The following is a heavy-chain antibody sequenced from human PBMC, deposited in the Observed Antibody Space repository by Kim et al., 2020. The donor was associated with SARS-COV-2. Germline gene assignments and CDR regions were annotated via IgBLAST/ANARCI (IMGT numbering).Heavy chain of an antibody. Sequence: GGSLRLSCAASGFTFSNYAMSWVRQAPGKGLEWVSVISGSGGSTYYADSVKGRFTISRDNSKNTLYLQMNSLRAEDTAVYYCAKGERIIRIVVLNLFDYWGQRTLVTVPS. CDR2: ISGSGGST. CDR1: GFTFSNYA. V-gene: IGHV3-23*01. J-gene: IGHJ4*02. D-gene: IGHD3-22*01. CDR3: AKGERIIRIVVLNLFDY.